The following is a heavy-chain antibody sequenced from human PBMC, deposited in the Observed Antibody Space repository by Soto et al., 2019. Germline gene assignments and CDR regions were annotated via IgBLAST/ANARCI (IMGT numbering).Heavy chain of an antibody. V-gene: IGHV3-15*01. CDR2: IKSKTDGGTT. CDR1: GFSITNAW. D-gene: IGHD1-26*01. J-gene: IGHJ6*02. Sequence: GGSLRLSCAASGFSITNAWMTWVRQPPGKGLEWVGRIKSKTDGGTTDYVAPVKGRFTISRDDSKKTLYLQMNSLKTEDTAVYYCTTXXGSYRXAXXXYYXGMXVWGQGT. CDR3: TTXXGSYRXAXXXYYXGMXV.